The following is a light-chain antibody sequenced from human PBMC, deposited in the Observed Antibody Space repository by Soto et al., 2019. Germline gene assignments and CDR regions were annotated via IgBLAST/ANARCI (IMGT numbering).Light chain of an antibody. Sequence: DIQMTQSPSSLSASVGDRVTITCRASQSITTYLNWYQQKPGKAPKLLIYATSSLQSGVPSRFSVSGSGTDFTLTISSLQPEDFATYYCQQSYSIFLTFGQGTKVEVK. J-gene: IGKJ1*01. CDR1: QSITTY. CDR3: QQSYSIFLT. CDR2: ATS. V-gene: IGKV1-39*01.